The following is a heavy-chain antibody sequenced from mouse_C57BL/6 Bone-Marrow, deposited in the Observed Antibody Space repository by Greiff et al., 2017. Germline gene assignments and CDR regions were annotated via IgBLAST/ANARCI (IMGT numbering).Heavy chain of an antibody. CDR1: GYTFTSYW. V-gene: IGHV1-55*01. CDR2: IYPGSGST. J-gene: IGHJ3*01. CDR3: ARWTYYGFAY. Sequence: QVQLQQPGAELVKPGASVKMSCKASGYTFTSYWITWVKQRPGQGLEWIGDIYPGSGSTNYNEKFKSKATLTADTSSSTAYMQLSSLTSEDSAVFYCARWTYYGFAYWGQRPLVTVSA. D-gene: IGHD2-10*01.